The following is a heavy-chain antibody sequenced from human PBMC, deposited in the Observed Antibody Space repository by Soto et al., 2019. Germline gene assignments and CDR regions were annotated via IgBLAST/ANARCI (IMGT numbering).Heavy chain of an antibody. CDR1: GGTFSSYA. CDR2: IIPIFGTA. J-gene: IGHJ3*02. D-gene: IGHD2-15*01. V-gene: IGHV1-69*01. CDR3: ARSLRGYCSGGSCPTSAFDI. Sequence: QVQLVQSGAEVKKPGSSVKVSCKASGGTFSSYAISWVRQAPGQGLEWMGGIIPIFGTANYSQKFQGRVTITAEEYTSTDYMELSSLRSEDTAVDYCARSLRGYCSGGSCPTSAFDIWGQGTMVTVSS.